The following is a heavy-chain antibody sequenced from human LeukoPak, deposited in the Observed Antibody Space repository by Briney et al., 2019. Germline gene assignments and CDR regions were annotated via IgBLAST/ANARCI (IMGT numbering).Heavy chain of an antibody. V-gene: IGHV3-23*01. D-gene: IGHD6-19*01. CDR2: TSGSGGST. CDR3: ARGGLGSAFDN. Sequence: GGSLRLSCAASGFIFGHYAMSWVRQAPGKGLQWVSSTSGSGGSTYSADSLKGRFTISRDNSKNTLYLQINSLRTDDTAVFYCARGGLGSAFDNWGQGTLVTVSS. J-gene: IGHJ4*02. CDR1: GFIFGHYA.